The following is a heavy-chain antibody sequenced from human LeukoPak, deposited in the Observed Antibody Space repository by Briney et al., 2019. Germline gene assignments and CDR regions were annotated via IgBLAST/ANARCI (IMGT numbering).Heavy chain of an antibody. V-gene: IGHV3-23*01. Sequence: GGSLRLSCAASGFTFSNYAMTWVRQAPGKGLEWVSAISGSSAYIHYADSVKGRFTISRDNSKNTLYLQMDSLRAEDTAVYYCAKDPFAVAGINWFDPWGQGTLVTVSS. D-gene: IGHD6-19*01. CDR3: AKDPFAVAGINWFDP. CDR2: ISGSSAYI. CDR1: GFTFSNYA. J-gene: IGHJ5*02.